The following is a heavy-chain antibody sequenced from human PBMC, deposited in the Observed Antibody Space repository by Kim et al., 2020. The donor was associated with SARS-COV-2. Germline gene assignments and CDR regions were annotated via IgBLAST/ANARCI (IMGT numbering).Heavy chain of an antibody. D-gene: IGHD6-19*01. CDR3: AKARRGYSSGGLDY. CDR1: GFTFDDYA. J-gene: IGHJ4*02. Sequence: GGSLRLSCAASGFTFDDYAMHWVRQAPGKGLEWVSGISWNSGSIGYADSVKGRFTISRDNAKNSLYLQMNSLRAEDTALYYCAKARRGYSSGGLDYWGQGTLVTVSS. CDR2: ISWNSGSI. V-gene: IGHV3-9*01.